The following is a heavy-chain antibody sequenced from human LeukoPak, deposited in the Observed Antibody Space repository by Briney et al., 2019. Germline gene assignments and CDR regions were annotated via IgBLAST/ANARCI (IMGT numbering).Heavy chain of an antibody. CDR2: INPNSGGT. Sequence: ASVKVSCKASGYTFTGYYMHWVRQAPGQGLEWMGWINPNSGGTSYAQKFQGRVTMTRDTSTSTVYMELSSLRSEDTAVYYCARGYGGQTIPNPFDYWGQGTLVTVSS. CDR3: ARGYGGQTIPNPFDY. J-gene: IGHJ4*02. CDR1: GYTFTGYY. D-gene: IGHD4-17*01. V-gene: IGHV1-2*02.